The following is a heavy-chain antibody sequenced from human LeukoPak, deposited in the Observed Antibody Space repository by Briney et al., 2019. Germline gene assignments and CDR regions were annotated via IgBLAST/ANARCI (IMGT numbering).Heavy chain of an antibody. Sequence: GASVKVSCKASGYTFTAYYMHWVRQAPGQGLEWMGWINPNSGGTNYAQKFQGRVTMTRDTSISTAYMELSSLRSDDTAVYYCATGSGYYVGYIRHWGQGTLVTVSS. CDR1: GYTFTAYY. V-gene: IGHV1-2*02. J-gene: IGHJ1*01. CDR3: ATGSGYYVGYIRH. D-gene: IGHD3-22*01. CDR2: INPNSGGT.